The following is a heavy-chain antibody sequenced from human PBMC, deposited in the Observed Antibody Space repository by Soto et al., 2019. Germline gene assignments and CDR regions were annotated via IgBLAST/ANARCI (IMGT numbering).Heavy chain of an antibody. CDR3: ANGRGDYDPYYYYGMDV. CDR1: GFTFSSYG. D-gene: IGHD4-17*01. J-gene: IGHJ6*02. V-gene: IGHV3-30*18. CDR2: ISYDGSNK. Sequence: QVQLVESGGGVVQPGRSLRLSCAASGFTFSSYGMHWVRQAPGKGLEWVAVISYDGSNKYYADSVKGRFTISRDNSKNTLYLQMNSLRAEDTAVYYCANGRGDYDPYYYYGMDVWGQGTTVTVSS.